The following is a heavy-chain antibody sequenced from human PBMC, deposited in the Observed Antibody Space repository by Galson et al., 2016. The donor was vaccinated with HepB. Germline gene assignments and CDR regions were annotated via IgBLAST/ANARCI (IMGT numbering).Heavy chain of an antibody. D-gene: IGHD3-10*01. V-gene: IGHV6-1*01. Sequence: CAISGDSVSSASAAWNWIRQSPSRGLEWLGRTYYRSRWYHDYAVSVKSRITINPDTPKNQFSLHLNSVTPEDTAVYYCARAVMLGRGMDVWGQGTTVTVSS. CDR3: ARAVMLGRGMDV. J-gene: IGHJ6*02. CDR1: GDSVSSASAA. CDR2: TYYRSRWYH.